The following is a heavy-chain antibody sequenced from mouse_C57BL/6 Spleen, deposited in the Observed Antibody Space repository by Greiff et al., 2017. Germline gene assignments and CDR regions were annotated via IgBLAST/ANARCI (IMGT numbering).Heavy chain of an antibody. V-gene: IGHV1-82*01. D-gene: IGHD1-1*01. J-gene: IGHJ4*01. CDR1: GYAFSSSW. CDR3: ARDYYYGSSSYAMDY. Sequence: QVQLKESGPELVKPGASVKISCKASGYAFSSSWMNWVKQRPGKGLEWIGRIYPGDGDTNYNGKFKGKATLTADKSSSTAYMQLSSLTSEDSAVYFCARDYYYGSSSYAMDYWGQGTSVTVSS. CDR2: IYPGDGDT.